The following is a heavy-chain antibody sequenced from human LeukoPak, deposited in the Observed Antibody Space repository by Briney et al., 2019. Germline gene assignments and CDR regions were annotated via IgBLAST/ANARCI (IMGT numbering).Heavy chain of an antibody. CDR3: ASSPVLRYFDWLGGLFDY. CDR2: IYYSGST. CDR1: GGSISSYY. D-gene: IGHD3-9*01. Sequence: SETLSLTCTVSGGSISSYYWSWVRQPPGKGLEWIAYIYYSGSTNYNPSLKSRVTISVDTSKNQFSLKLSSVTAADTAVYYCASSPVLRYFDWLGGLFDYWGQGTLVTVSS. V-gene: IGHV4-59*08. J-gene: IGHJ4*02.